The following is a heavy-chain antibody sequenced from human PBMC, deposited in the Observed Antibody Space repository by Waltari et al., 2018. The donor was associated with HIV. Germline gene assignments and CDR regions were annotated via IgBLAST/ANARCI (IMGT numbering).Heavy chain of an antibody. V-gene: IGHV6-1*01. CDR1: ADSVSSNTAA. CDR3: AKGAFSGRTSGMFDY. CDR2: TYYRKKWYH. D-gene: IGHD3-10*01. J-gene: IGHJ4*02. Sequence: IQLQQSGPGLMQPSQTLSLTCVISADSVSSNTAAWTWIRQSPSRGLEWRGRTYYRKKWYHDYTVSCTTRMTLSADASKNQFSLELRSLTFDDSAMYYCAKGAFSGRTSGMFDYWGQGALVTVSS.